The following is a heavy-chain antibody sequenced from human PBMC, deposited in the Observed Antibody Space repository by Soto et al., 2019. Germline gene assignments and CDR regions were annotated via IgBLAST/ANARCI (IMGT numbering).Heavy chain of an antibody. CDR2: INPNSGDT. J-gene: IGHJ4*02. CDR1: GYTFTGYY. CDR3: ARSGEVAVAPNFDY. Sequence: QVHMVQSGAEVKKPGASVKVSCKASGYTFTGYYLHWVRQAPGQGLEWMGWINPNSGDTHYEQKFQGWVTMTRDTSSSTAYMQISRLTFDDTAAYYCARSGEVAVAPNFDYWGQGTLVSVSS. D-gene: IGHD3-10*01. V-gene: IGHV1-2*04.